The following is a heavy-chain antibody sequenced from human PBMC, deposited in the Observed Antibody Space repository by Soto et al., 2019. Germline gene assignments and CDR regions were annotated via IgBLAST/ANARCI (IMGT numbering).Heavy chain of an antibody. V-gene: IGHV1-18*01. CDR1: GYTFTSYG. CDR3: ALVFIDNNWFDP. D-gene: IGHD3-9*01. J-gene: IGHJ5*02. Sequence: ASVKVSCKASGYTFTSYGISWVRQAPGQGLEWMGWIGAYNGNTNYAQKLQGRVTMTTDTSTSTAYMELRSLRSDDTAVYYCALVFIDNNWFDPWGQGTLVTVSS. CDR2: IGAYNGNT.